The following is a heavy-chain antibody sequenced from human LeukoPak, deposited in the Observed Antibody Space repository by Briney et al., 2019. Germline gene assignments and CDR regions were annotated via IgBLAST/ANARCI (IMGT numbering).Heavy chain of an antibody. CDR1: GFTFSDYY. D-gene: IGHD4-11*01. CDR2: VSGSGDKT. Sequence: GGSLRLSCAASGFTFSDYYMSWIRKAPGKGREWVSGVSGSGDKTYYADSVKGRFTVSRDSSKSTVYLQMNSLRVEDTAVYYCARGRLPKYYFDSWGQGTLVTVSS. CDR3: ARGRLPKYYFDS. J-gene: IGHJ4*02. V-gene: IGHV3-23*01.